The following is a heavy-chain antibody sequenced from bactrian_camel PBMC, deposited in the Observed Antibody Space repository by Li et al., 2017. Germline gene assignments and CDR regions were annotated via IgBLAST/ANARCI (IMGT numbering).Heavy chain of an antibody. CDR3: AAAWPWITSCTGDSVGRFGY. J-gene: IGHJ6*01. V-gene: IGHV3-3*01. CDR2: QLVGGTT. Sequence: MGWFRQAPGKKREGVAFQLVGGTTYYLDSVRGRFSISLDIDANTMYLQMGSLKPEDSAMYYCAAAWPWITSCTGDSVGRFGYRGQGTQVTVS. D-gene: IGHD7*01.